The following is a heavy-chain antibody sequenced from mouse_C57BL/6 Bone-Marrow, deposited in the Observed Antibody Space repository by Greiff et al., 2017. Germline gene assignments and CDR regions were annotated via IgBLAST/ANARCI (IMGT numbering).Heavy chain of an antibody. CDR1: GYTFTDYY. Sequence: QVQLQQSGAELVRPGASVKLSCKASGYTFTDYYINWVKQRPGQGLEWIARIYPGSGNTYYNEKFTGKATLTAEQSSSTTYMQLSSLTSEDSAVYFCARSCYYGSSSLNWYFDVWGTGTTVTVSS. V-gene: IGHV1-76*01. CDR2: IYPGSGNT. J-gene: IGHJ1*03. D-gene: IGHD1-1*01. CDR3: ARSCYYGSSSLNWYFDV.